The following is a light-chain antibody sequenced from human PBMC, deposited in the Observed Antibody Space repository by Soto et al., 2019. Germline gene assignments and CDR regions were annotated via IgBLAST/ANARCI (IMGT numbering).Light chain of an antibody. CDR2: GAS. CDR3: QQYGSSSYT. Sequence: EIVLTQSPGTLSLSPGERATLSCRASQSVSSSYLAWYQQKPGQAPRRLIYGASSRATGIPDRFSGSGSGTDFTLTISRQEPEDFAVYYCQQYGSSSYTFGQGTKLEIK. CDR1: QSVSSSY. J-gene: IGKJ2*01. V-gene: IGKV3-20*01.